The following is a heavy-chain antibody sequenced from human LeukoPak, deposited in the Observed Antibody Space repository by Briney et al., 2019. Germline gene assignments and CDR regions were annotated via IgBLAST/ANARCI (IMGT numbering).Heavy chain of an antibody. D-gene: IGHD1-26*01. CDR3: ARPPAQWELKQAEAFDI. Sequence: ASVKVSCKASGYTFTSYGISWVRQAPGQGLEWMGWISAYNGNANYAQKLQGRVTMTTDTSTSTAYMELRSLRSDDTAVYYCARPPAQWELKQAEAFDIWGQGTMVTVSS. CDR1: GYTFTSYG. CDR2: ISAYNGNA. V-gene: IGHV1-18*01. J-gene: IGHJ3*02.